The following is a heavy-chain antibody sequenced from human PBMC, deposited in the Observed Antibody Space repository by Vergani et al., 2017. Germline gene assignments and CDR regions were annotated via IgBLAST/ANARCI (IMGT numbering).Heavy chain of an antibody. V-gene: IGHV4-31*03. CDR2: IYYSGST. D-gene: IGHD3-22*01. J-gene: IGHJ3*02. CDR3: ARGGWITMIPVYTFDI. Sequence: QVQLQESGPGLVKPSQTLSLTCTVSGGSISSGGYYWSWIRQHPGKGLEWIGYIYYSGSTYYNPSLKSRVTISVDTSKNQFSLKLSSVTAADTAVYYCARGGWITMIPVYTFDIWGQGTMVTVSS. CDR1: GGSISSGGYY.